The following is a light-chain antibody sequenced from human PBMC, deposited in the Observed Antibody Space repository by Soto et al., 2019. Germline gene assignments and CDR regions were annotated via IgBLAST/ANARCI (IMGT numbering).Light chain of an antibody. Sequence: DIQMTQSPYSRSAAVGDRVTIACRASQNINTYLNWYQQKPGKAPKLLIFDAASLQSGVPSRFSGGGSRTDFTLTITSLQPEDFATYYCQQTSSAPFTFGPGTKVDIK. CDR2: DAA. CDR3: QQTSSAPFT. J-gene: IGKJ3*01. V-gene: IGKV1-39*01. CDR1: QNINTY.